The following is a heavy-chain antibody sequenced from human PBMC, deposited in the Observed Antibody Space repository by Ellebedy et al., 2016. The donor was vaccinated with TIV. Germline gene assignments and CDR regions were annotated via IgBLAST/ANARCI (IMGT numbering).Heavy chain of an antibody. CDR1: GGSISSSSYS. J-gene: IGHJ6*02. CDR2: IYEGGTT. D-gene: IGHD3-16*01. V-gene: IGHV4-39*01. CDR3: ARLGGVDV. Sequence: MPSETLSLTCTVSGGSISSSSYSWGWIRQPPGKGLEWIGSIYEGGTTYYNASLKSRVTISVDTSKNQFSLKLSSVTAPDTAVYYCARLGGVDVWGQGTSVTVSS.